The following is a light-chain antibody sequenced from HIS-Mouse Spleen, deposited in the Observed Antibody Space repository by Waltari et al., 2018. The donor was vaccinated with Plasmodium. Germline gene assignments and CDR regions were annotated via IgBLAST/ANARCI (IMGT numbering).Light chain of an antibody. V-gene: IGLV3-10*01. CDR2: EDS. CDR1: ALPKKY. CDR3: LSTKSSGNHRV. J-gene: IGLJ3*02. Sequence: SYELTQPPSVSVSPGQTARITCSGDALPKKYAYWYQQKSGQAPVLVIYEDSERPPGYPAKFSWTSSGNMATLTISGDQVEDEGDYYCLSTKSSGNHRVFGGGTKLTVL.